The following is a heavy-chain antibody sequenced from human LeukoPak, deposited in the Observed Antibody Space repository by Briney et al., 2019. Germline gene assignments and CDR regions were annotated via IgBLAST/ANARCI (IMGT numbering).Heavy chain of an antibody. V-gene: IGHV4-4*07. CDR2: IYTSGST. CDR3: ARASRGIDY. Sequence: YSWSWXRQPPGKGLEWIGRIYTSGSTNYNPSLKSRVTMSVDTSKNQFSLKLSSVTAADTTVYYCARASRGIDYWGQGTLVTVSS. J-gene: IGHJ4*02. CDR1: YS.